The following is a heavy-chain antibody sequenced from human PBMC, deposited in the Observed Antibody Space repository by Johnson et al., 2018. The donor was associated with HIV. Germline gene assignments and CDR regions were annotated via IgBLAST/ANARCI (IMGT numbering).Heavy chain of an antibody. D-gene: IGHD5-12*01. CDR1: GFTVSSNY. V-gene: IGHV3-66*01. CDR2: IYSGGDT. Sequence: VQLVESGGGVVRPGGSLRLSCAVSGFTVSSNYITWVRQAPGKGLEWISVIYSGGDTYYADSVKGRFTISRDDSKNTAYLQMNSLKTEDTAVYYCTSEWDIVATGALDIWGQGTMVTVSA. J-gene: IGHJ3*02. CDR3: TSEWDIVATGALDI.